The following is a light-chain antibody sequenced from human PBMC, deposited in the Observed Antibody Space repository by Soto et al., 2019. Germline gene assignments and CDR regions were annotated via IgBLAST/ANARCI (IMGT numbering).Light chain of an antibody. J-gene: IGKJ2*01. CDR2: DAT. CDR1: QSITRW. Sequence: DIQMTQSPSTLSASVGDRVTITCRADQSITRWLAWFQQKPGKAPSLLIYDATNLQPGVPSRFSGSGSGTEFTLTISSLQPDDFATYYCQQYNGYSHSFGQGTRVENK. V-gene: IGKV1-5*01. CDR3: QQYNGYSHS.